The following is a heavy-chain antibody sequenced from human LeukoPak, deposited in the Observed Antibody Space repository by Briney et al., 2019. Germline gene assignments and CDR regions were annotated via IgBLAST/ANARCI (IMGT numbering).Heavy chain of an antibody. V-gene: IGHV4-59*12. D-gene: IGHD3-9*01. Sequence: SETLSLTCTVSGDSINKYFWSWLRQSPGKGLEWIGSIYYSGSTYYNPSLKSRVTISVGTSKNQFSLKLSSVTAADTAVYYCASSYLASNILTAPNWFDPWGQGTLVTVSS. CDR1: GDSINKYF. CDR2: IYYSGST. J-gene: IGHJ5*02. CDR3: ASSYLASNILTAPNWFDP.